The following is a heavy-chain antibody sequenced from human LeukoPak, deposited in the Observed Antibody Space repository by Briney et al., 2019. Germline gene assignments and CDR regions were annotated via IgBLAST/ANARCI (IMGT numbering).Heavy chain of an antibody. V-gene: IGHV3-23*01. CDR3: ASLDYFDSSDYGDY. Sequence: PGGSLRLSCAASGFTFSNYAMSWVRQAPGKGLEWVSAISGSGGSTYYADSVKGRFTISRDNSKNMLYLQMNSLRAEDTALYYCASLDYFDSSDYGDYWGQGTLVTVSS. CDR2: ISGSGGST. D-gene: IGHD3-22*01. J-gene: IGHJ4*02. CDR1: GFTFSNYA.